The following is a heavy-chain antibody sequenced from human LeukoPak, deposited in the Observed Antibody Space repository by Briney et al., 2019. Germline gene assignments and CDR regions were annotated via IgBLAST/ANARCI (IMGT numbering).Heavy chain of an antibody. V-gene: IGHV4-59*01. CDR3: ARVGAEWEPNWFDP. Sequence: SETLSLTCTGCGGSLSSYYWSWLRQPPGKGLEWIGYIYYSGSTNYNPSLKSRVTISVDTSKNQFSLKLSSVTAADTAVYYCARVGAEWEPNWFDPWGQGTLVTVSS. CDR2: IYYSGST. CDR1: GGSLSSYY. J-gene: IGHJ5*02. D-gene: IGHD1-26*01.